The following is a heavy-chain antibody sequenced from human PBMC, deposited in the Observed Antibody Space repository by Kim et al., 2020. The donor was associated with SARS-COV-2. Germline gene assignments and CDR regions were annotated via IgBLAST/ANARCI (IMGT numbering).Heavy chain of an antibody. V-gene: IGHV4-31*03. CDR1: GGSISSGGYY. CDR2: IYYSGST. J-gene: IGHJ6*02. Sequence: SETLSLTCTVSGGSISSGGYYWSWIRQHPGKGLEWIGYIYYSGSTYYNPSLKSRVTISVDTSKNQFSLKLSSVTAADTAVYYCARDRRSGDYGPYYYYYGMDVWGQGTTVTVSS. D-gene: IGHD4-17*01. CDR3: ARDRRSGDYGPYYYYYGMDV.